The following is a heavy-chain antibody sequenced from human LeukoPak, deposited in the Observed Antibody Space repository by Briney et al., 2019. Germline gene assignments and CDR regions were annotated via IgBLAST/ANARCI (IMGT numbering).Heavy chain of an antibody. CDR3: AKDGGGSLEWLPPMDV. CDR1: GFTFSSYG. CDR2: ISYDGSNK. J-gene: IGHJ6*02. Sequence: GRSLRLSCAASGFTFSSYGMHWVRQAPGKGLEWVAVISYDGSNKYYADSVKGRFTISRDNSKNTLYLQMNSLRAEDTAVYYCAKDGGGSLEWLPPMDVWGQGTTVTVSS. V-gene: IGHV3-30*18. D-gene: IGHD3-3*01.